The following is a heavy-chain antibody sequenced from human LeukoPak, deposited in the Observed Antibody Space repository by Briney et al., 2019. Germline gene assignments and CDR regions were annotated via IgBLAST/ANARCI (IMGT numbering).Heavy chain of an antibody. V-gene: IGHV1-69*13. J-gene: IGHJ4*02. CDR3: ARVSSYYYDSSGYYGT. Sequence: SVKVSCKASGGTFSSYAISWVRQAPGQGLEWMGGIIPIFGTANYAQKFQGRVTITADESTSTAYMELSSLRSEDTAVYYCARVSSYYYDSSGYYGTWGQGTLVTVSS. CDR2: IIPIFGTA. D-gene: IGHD3-22*01. CDR1: GGTFSSYA.